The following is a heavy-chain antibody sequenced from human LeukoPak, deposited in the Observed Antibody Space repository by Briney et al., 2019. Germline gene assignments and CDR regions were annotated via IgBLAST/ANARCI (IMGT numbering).Heavy chain of an antibody. V-gene: IGHV4-61*01. J-gene: IGHJ4*02. D-gene: IGHD2-21*01. CDR1: GGSVSGGSYY. CDR3: ARDCVYYFDY. CDR2: IYYSGST. Sequence: PSETLSLTCTVSGGSVSGGSYYWSWIRQPPGKGLEWIGYIYYSGSTNYNPSLKSRVTISVDTSKNQFSLKLSSVTAADTAVYYCARDCVYYFDYWGQGTLVTVSS.